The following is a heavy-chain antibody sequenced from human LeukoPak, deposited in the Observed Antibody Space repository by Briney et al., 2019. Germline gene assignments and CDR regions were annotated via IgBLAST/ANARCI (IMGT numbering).Heavy chain of an antibody. CDR1: GGHIINYY. CDR3: AKLGKEWIRRDYYYYRDV. J-gene: IGHJ6*03. Sequence: SEPLSLPCTVSGGHIINYYWVWLRHPPGKALEEIGYTYYSGSTSYNPSLKSRVTIQVDTSKNQRSLNLSSVTAADTAVYYCAKLGKEWIRRDYYYYRDVWGKGPTVTVSS. CDR2: TYYSGST. D-gene: IGHD5-12*01. V-gene: IGHV4-59*01.